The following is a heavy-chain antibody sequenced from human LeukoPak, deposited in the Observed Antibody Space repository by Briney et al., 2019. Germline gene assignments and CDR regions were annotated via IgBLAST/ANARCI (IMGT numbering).Heavy chain of an antibody. CDR2: MNHSGSA. CDR3: ARGQRMSAIFGVGVFDI. D-gene: IGHD3-3*01. V-gene: IGHV4-34*01. CDR1: GGSFSGFY. Sequence: SETLSLTCAVYGGSFSGFYWGWIRQPPGKGLGWIGEMNHSGSAKYNPSLKSRVTISVDTSMKHFSLKLSSVAAADTAVYYCARGQRMSAIFGVGVFDIWGQGTKVTVSS. J-gene: IGHJ3*02.